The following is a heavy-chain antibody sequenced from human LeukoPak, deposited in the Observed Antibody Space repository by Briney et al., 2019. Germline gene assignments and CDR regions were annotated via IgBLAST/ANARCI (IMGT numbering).Heavy chain of an antibody. CDR3: ARYHCSGGSCYPDY. CDR1: GYSITELS. D-gene: IGHD2-15*01. V-gene: IGHV1-18*01. Sequence: ASVKVPCKVSGYSITELSTHWVRQAPGQGLEWMGWISAYNGNTNYAQKLQGRVTMTTDTSTSTAYMELRSLRSDDTAVYYCARYHCSGGSCYPDYWGQGTLVTVSS. CDR2: ISAYNGNT. J-gene: IGHJ4*02.